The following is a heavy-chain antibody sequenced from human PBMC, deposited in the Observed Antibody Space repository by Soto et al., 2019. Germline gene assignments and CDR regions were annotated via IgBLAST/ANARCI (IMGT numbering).Heavy chain of an antibody. D-gene: IGHD2-2*01. Sequence: GASVKVSCKASGYTFTSYGISWVRQAPGQGLEWMGWISAYNGNTNYAQKLQGRVTMTTDTSTSTAYMELRSLRSDDTAVYYCASSTSCYLPVCAFDIWGQGTMVTVSS. CDR2: ISAYNGNT. CDR1: GYTFTSYG. V-gene: IGHV1-18*01. CDR3: ASSTSCYLPVCAFDI. J-gene: IGHJ3*02.